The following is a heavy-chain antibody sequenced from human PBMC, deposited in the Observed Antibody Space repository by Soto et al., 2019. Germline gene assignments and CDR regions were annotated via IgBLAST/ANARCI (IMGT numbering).Heavy chain of an antibody. J-gene: IGHJ1*01. V-gene: IGHV3-33*03. CDR2: IWADGSQP. CDR3: LSSYDMPI. Sequence: QVRLVESGGDVVQPGWSLRLSCEVSGLDFSTFGMHWVRQAPGKGLEWVAVIWADGSQPYYVDSVKGRFTVSRDNPKSSQDLQMTSLRVEDTAKYFCLSSYDMPIWGQGTLVTVSS. D-gene: IGHD2-2*01. CDR1: GLDFSTFG.